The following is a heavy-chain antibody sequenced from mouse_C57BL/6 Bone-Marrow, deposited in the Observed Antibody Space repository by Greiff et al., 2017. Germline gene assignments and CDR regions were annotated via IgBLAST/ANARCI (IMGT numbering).Heavy chain of an antibody. J-gene: IGHJ4*01. CDR2: IYPGDGDT. D-gene: IGHD2-3*01. Sequence: VKLVESGPELVKPGASVKISCKASGYAFSSSWMNWVKQRPGKGLEWIGRIYPGDGDTNYNGKFKGKATLTADKSSSTAYMQLSSLTSEDSAVYFCARWGYYFYYAMDYWGQGTSVTVSS. CDR1: GYAFSSSW. V-gene: IGHV1-82*01. CDR3: ARWGYYFYYAMDY.